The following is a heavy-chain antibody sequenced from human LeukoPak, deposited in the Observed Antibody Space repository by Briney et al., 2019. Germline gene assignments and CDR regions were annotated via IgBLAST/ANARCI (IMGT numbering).Heavy chain of an antibody. CDR1: GFTVTNYG. V-gene: IGHV3-23*01. J-gene: IGHJ4*02. Sequence: HPGGALRVSCAASGFTVTNYGLSWVRQAPGKGLEWVSAISSGGRTYYTDSVKGQFTISRDNSKNTLYLQMNSLRAEDTAVYYCAKETGSGGAFDYWGQGTLVTVSS. CDR2: ISSGGRT. CDR3: AKETGSGGAFDY. D-gene: IGHD6-19*01.